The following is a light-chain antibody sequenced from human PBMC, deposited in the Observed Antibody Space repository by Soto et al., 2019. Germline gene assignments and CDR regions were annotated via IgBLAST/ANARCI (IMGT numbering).Light chain of an antibody. Sequence: EIVMTQSPATLSVSPGERATLSCRASQSVSSNLAWYQQKPGQAPRLLIYGASTRATGIPARFSGSGSGTEFTLTTSSLQSEHFAVYYCQLYHNWPPITFGGGTKVEIK. CDR1: QSVSSN. J-gene: IGKJ4*01. CDR3: QLYHNWPPIT. V-gene: IGKV3-15*01. CDR2: GAS.